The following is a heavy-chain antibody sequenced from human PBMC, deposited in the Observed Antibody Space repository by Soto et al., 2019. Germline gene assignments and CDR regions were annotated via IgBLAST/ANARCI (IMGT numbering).Heavy chain of an antibody. V-gene: IGHV3-33*01. J-gene: IGHJ4*02. CDR1: GFTFSSYG. CDR3: ARGQSSYYDFWSGYAPGFDY. CDR2: IWYDGSNK. D-gene: IGHD3-3*01. Sequence: LRLSCAASGFTFSSYGMHWVRQAPGKGLEWVAVIWYDGSNKYYADSVKGRFTISRDNSKNTLYLQMNSLRAEDTAVYYCARGQSSYYDFWSGYAPGFDYWGQGTLVTVSS.